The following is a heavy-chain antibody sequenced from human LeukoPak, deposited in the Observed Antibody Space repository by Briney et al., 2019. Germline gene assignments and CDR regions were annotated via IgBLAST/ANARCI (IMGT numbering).Heavy chain of an antibody. J-gene: IGHJ4*02. V-gene: IGHV4-39*01. D-gene: IGHD3-22*01. Sequence: PSGTLSLTCAVSGGSISSSSYYWGWIRQPPGKGLERIGSIYYSGSTYYNPSLKSRVTISVDTSKNQFSLKLRSVTAADTAVYYCARQVRDSSPGLYLDYWGQGTLVTVSS. CDR3: ARQVRDSSPGLYLDY. CDR1: GGSISSSSYY. CDR2: IYYSGST.